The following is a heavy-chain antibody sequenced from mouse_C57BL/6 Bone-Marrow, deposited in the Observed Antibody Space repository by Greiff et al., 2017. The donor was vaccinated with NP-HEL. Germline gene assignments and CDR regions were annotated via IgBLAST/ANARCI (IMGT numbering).Heavy chain of an antibody. J-gene: IGHJ3*01. Sequence: QVQLKQPGAELVRPGSSVKLSCKASGYTFTSYWMHWVKQRPIQGLEWIGNIDPSDSETHYNQKFKDKATLTVDKSSSTAYMQLSSLTSEDSAVEYCARLDSSGYLAWFAYWGQGTLVTVSA. CDR1: GYTFTSYW. CDR3: ARLDSSGYLAWFAY. CDR2: IDPSDSET. D-gene: IGHD3-2*02. V-gene: IGHV1-52*01.